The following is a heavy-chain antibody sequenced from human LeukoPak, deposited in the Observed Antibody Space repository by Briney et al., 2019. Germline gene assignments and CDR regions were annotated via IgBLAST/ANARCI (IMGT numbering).Heavy chain of an antibody. Sequence: PGGSLRLSCAASGFTFSSYEMNWVRQAPGKGLEWVSYISSSGSTIYYADSVKGRFTISRDSAKNSLYLQMNSLRAEDTAVYYCARDWGYCSSTSCSSLDYWGQGTLVTVSS. J-gene: IGHJ4*02. D-gene: IGHD2-2*01. CDR1: GFTFSSYE. V-gene: IGHV3-48*03. CDR2: ISSSGSTI. CDR3: ARDWGYCSSTSCSSLDY.